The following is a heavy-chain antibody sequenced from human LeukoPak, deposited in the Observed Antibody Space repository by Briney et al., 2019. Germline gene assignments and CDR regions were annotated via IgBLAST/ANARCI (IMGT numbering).Heavy chain of an antibody. D-gene: IGHD3-22*01. J-gene: IGHJ4*02. Sequence: SQTLSLTCAISGDSVSSNSAAWNWIRQSPSRGLEWLGRTYYRSKWYNDYAVSVKSRITINPDTSKNQSSLQLNSVTPEDTAVYYCARAPDYYDSSGYSLDFDYWGQGTLVTVSS. CDR1: GDSVSSNSAA. CDR2: TYYRSKWYN. V-gene: IGHV6-1*01. CDR3: ARAPDYYDSSGYSLDFDY.